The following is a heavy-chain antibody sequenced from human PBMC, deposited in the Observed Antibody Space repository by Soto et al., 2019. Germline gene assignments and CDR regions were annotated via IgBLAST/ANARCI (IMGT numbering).Heavy chain of an antibody. Sequence: QVQLVQSGAEVKKPGASVKVSCKASGYTFTGYYMHWVRQAPGQGLEWMGWINPNSGNTGYAQKFQGRVTMTRNTSISTAYMELSSLRSEDTAVYYCARGPRSPAWFDPWGQGTLVTVSS. CDR2: INPNSGNT. J-gene: IGHJ5*02. CDR3: ARGPRSPAWFDP. V-gene: IGHV1-8*02. CDR1: GYTFTGYY.